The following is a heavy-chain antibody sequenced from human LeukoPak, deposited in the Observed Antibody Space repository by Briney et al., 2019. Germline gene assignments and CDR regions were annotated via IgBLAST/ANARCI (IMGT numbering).Heavy chain of an antibody. J-gene: IGHJ4*02. V-gene: IGHV3-21*01. D-gene: IGHD2-15*01. CDR2: ISSSSMYI. CDR3: AREYCSGGSCYRIDS. CDR1: RFIFSSYS. Sequence: PGGSLRLSCAASRFIFSSYSMTWVRQAPGKGLEWVSSISSSSMYILYADSVKGRFTISRDNAKNSLYLQMNSLRAEDTAVYYCAREYCSGGSCYRIDSWGQVTLVTVS.